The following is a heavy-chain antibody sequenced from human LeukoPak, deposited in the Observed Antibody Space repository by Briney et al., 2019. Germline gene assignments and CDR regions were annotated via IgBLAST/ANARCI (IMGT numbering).Heavy chain of an antibody. CDR2: IGARVDVT. CDR3: AKVHYTASFPGSFPGRNYFDS. D-gene: IGHD1-26*01. Sequence: GGSLRLSCTVSGFAFSGYSMSWVRQAPGKGPEWVSSIGARVDVTYCADSVKGRFTISRDNSKRTLFLQMNSLRAEDTAVYYCAKVHYTASFPGSFPGRNYFDSWGQGSLVTVSS. V-gene: IGHV3-23*01. J-gene: IGHJ4*02. CDR1: GFAFSGYS.